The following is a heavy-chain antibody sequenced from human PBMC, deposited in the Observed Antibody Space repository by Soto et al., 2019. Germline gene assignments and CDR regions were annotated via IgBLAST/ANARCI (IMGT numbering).Heavy chain of an antibody. J-gene: IGHJ5*02. Sequence: EVQLLESGGGLVKPGGSLRLSCAASGFTFSSYDMSWIRQAPGKGLEWVSAISGSGGSTYYADSVKGRFTISRDNSKNTLYQQINSLRAEDTAVYYYAKHPPIMGAKRYNWFDPWGQGTLVTVSS. CDR1: GFTFSSYD. V-gene: IGHV3-23*01. D-gene: IGHD1-26*01. CDR3: AKHPPIMGAKRYNWFDP. CDR2: ISGSGGST.